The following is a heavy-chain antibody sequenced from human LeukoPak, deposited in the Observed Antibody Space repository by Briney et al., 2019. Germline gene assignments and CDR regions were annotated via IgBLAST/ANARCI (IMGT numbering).Heavy chain of an antibody. J-gene: IGHJ4*02. D-gene: IGHD3-10*01. CDR1: GFTFSNYW. V-gene: IGHV3-7*03. Sequence: GGSLRLSCTASGFTFSNYWMSWVRQAPGKGLEWVANIKEDGSEKHYVDSVKGRFTISRDNAKNSLYLQMNSLRVEDTAVYYCARTIRGYWGQGTLVTVSS. CDR3: ARTIRGY. CDR2: IKEDGSEK.